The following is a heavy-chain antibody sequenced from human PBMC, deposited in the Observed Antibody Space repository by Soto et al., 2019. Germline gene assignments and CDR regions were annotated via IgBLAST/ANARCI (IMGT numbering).Heavy chain of an antibody. Sequence: SETLSLTCTVSGVSVSSGSFYWAWIRQPPGKGLEWIGFGFYSGTTNYKPSLKSRVTISVDTSRSQISLKVSSLTAADTAVYYCARGATVTQFDYWGRGTLVTVSS. CDR3: ARGATVTQFDY. CDR2: GFYSGTT. CDR1: GVSVSSGSFY. D-gene: IGHD4-17*01. J-gene: IGHJ4*02. V-gene: IGHV4-61*01.